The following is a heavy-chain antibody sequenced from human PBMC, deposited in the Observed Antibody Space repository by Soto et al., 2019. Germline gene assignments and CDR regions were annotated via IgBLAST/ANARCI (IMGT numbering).Heavy chain of an antibody. CDR2: IYATGTT. CDR1: GASISGFY. D-gene: IGHD3-9*01. J-gene: IGHJ4*02. V-gene: IGHV4-4*07. Sequence: SETLSLTCTVSGASISGFYWSWIRKSAGKGLEWIGRIYATGTTDYNPSLKSRVMMSVDTSKKQFSLKLRSVTAADTAVYYCARGRAILTGYFLALAFDYWGQGTLVTVSS. CDR3: ARGRAILTGYFLALAFDY.